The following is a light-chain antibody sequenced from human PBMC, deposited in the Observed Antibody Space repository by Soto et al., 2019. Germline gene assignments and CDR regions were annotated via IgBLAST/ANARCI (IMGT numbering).Light chain of an antibody. Sequence: DIQMTQSPSTLSASVGDRVTITCRASQSISSWLAWYQQKPGKAPKLLIYDASSLESGVPSRFSGSGSGTEFTLTISSLQPDDFATYYCLQDYNYPRTFGQGTKVEIK. CDR1: QSISSW. CDR2: DAS. J-gene: IGKJ1*01. CDR3: LQDYNYPRT. V-gene: IGKV1-5*01.